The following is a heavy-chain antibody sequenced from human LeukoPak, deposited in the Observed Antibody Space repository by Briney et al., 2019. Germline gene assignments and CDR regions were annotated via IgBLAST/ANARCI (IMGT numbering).Heavy chain of an antibody. CDR1: GGSITSYY. V-gene: IGHV4-4*07. D-gene: IGHD3-10*01. Sequence: SETLSLTCTVSGGSITSYYWSWIRQPAGKGLEWIGRVFTTGTTNYNPSLKSRVTMSVDTSKIQFSLNLSSVTAADTAVYYCARARYGSGSYHYMDVWGKGTTVTISS. J-gene: IGHJ6*03. CDR2: VFTTGTT. CDR3: ARARYGSGSYHYMDV.